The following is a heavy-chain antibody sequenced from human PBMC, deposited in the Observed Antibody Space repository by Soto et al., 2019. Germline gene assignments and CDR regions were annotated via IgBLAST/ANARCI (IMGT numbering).Heavy chain of an antibody. CDR2: ISNNGSTI. CDR1: GFTFITYS. Sequence: GGSLRLSCAASGFTFITYSMNWVRQDPEKGLERVSYISNNGSTIYYADSVKGRFTISRDNDQNTLYLQMNSLRAEDTAVYYCAKDKDGDYPYYFDYWGQGTLVTVSS. CDR3: AKDKDGDYPYYFDY. V-gene: IGHV3-48*01. D-gene: IGHD4-17*01. J-gene: IGHJ4*02.